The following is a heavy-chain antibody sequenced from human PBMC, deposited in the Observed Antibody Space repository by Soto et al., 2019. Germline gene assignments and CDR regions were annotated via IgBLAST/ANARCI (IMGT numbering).Heavy chain of an antibody. J-gene: IGHJ4*02. CDR2: IYYSGST. Sequence: QLQLQESGPGLVKPSETLSLTCTVSGGSISSSTYYWGWIRQPPGKGLEWIGSIYYSGSTYYNPALKSRVTISVDTSKNQFSLKLSSVTAADTAVYYCANSYGDYVSYWGQGTLVTVSS. CDR1: GGSISSSTYY. D-gene: IGHD4-17*01. CDR3: ANSYGDYVSY. V-gene: IGHV4-39*01.